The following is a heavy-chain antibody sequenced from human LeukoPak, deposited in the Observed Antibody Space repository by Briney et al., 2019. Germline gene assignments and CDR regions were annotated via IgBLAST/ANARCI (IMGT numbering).Heavy chain of an antibody. CDR1: GFTVSSNY. D-gene: IGHD2-15*01. CDR2: IYSGGST. Sequence: GSLRLSCAASGFTVSSNYMSWVRQAPGKGLEWVSVIYSGGSTYYADSVKGRFTISRDNAKNSLYLQMNSLRAEDTAVYYCARWGLGYCSGGSCYLDYYGMDVWGQGTTVTVSS. V-gene: IGHV3-66*01. J-gene: IGHJ6*02. CDR3: ARWGLGYCSGGSCYLDYYGMDV.